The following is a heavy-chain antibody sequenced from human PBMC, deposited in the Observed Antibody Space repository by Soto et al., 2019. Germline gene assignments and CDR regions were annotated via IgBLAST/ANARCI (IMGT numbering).Heavy chain of an antibody. CDR2: ISGSGGST. CDR1: GFTFSSYA. CDR3: ATFGGRWYFDL. Sequence: EVQLLESGGGLVQPGGSLRLSCAASGFTFSSYAMSWVRQAPGKGLEWVSAISGSGGSTYYADSGKGRFTISRDNAKNTLYLQMISLRAEDTAVYYCATFGGRWYFDLWGRGTLVTVSS. D-gene: IGHD2-15*01. V-gene: IGHV3-23*01. J-gene: IGHJ2*01.